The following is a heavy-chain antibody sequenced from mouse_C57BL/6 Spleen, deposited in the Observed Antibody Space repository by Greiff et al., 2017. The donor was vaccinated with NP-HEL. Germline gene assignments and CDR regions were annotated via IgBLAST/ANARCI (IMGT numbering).Heavy chain of an antibody. Sequence: VQLKESGAELVRPGTSVKVSCKASGYAFTNYLIEWVKQRPGQGLEWIGVINPGSGGTNYNEKFKGKATLTADKSSSTAYMQLSSLTSEYSAVYFCARQDYGSSSSYAMDYWGQGTSVTVSS. J-gene: IGHJ4*01. CDR3: ARQDYGSSSSYAMDY. CDR1: GYAFTNYL. CDR2: INPGSGGT. D-gene: IGHD1-1*01. V-gene: IGHV1-54*01.